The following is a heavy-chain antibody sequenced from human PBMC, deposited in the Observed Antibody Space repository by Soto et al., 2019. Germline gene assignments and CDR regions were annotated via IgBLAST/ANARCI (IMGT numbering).Heavy chain of an antibody. CDR2: INHSGST. V-gene: IGHV4-34*01. CDR1: GGSFSGYY. CDR3: ARVAVVGGSGSYYSAWFDP. Sequence: SETLSLTCAVYGGSFSGYYWSWIRQPPGKGLEWIGEINHSGSTNYNPSLKSRVTISVDTSKNQFSLKLSSVTAADTAVYYCARVAVVGGSGSYYSAWFDPWGQGTLVTVSS. J-gene: IGHJ5*02. D-gene: IGHD3-10*01.